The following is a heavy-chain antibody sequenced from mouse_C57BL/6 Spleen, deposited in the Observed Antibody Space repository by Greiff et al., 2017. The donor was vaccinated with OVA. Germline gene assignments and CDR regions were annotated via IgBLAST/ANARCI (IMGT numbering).Heavy chain of an antibody. CDR3: ARRAKLGLAMDY. CDR2: IYPGDGDT. J-gene: IGHJ4*01. V-gene: IGHV1-80*01. Sequence: QVQLQQSGAELVKPGASVKISCKASGYAFSSYWMNWVKQRPGKGLEWIGQIYPGDGDTNYNGKFKGKATLTADKSSSTAYMQLSSLTSEDSAVYFCARRAKLGLAMDYWGQGTSVTVSS. CDR1: GYAFSSYW. D-gene: IGHD4-1*01.